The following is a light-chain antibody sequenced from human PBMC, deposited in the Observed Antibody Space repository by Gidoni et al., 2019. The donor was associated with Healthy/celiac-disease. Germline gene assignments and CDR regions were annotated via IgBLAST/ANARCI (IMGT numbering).Light chain of an antibody. Sequence: DIQMTQSPSSLSASVGDRVTITCRASQSISSYLNWYQQKPGKAPQLMIYAASSLQSGVPSRFSGSGSGTDFTLTISSLQPEDFATYYCQHSYSTPPGFGGGTKVEIK. CDR1: QSISSY. V-gene: IGKV1-39*01. J-gene: IGKJ4*01. CDR2: AAS. CDR3: QHSYSTPPG.